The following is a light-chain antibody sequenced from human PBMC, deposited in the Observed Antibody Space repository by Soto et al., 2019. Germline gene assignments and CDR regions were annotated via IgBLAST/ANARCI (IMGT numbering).Light chain of an antibody. Sequence: DIQMTQSPSTLSASVGDRVTITCRASQSIGSWLAWYQQKPWKAPKLQIYGASSLQSGVPSRFSGSGSGTEFTFTSSRLRPDDFATYYCQEYTNYYSFGQGTNLEI. CDR1: QSIGSW. CDR3: QEYTNYYS. V-gene: IGKV1-5*01. CDR2: GAS. J-gene: IGKJ2*01.